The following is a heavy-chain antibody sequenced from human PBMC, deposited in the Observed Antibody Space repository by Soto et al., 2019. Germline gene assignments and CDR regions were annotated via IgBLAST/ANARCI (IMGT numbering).Heavy chain of an antibody. V-gene: IGHV1-69*01. J-gene: IGHJ6*02. CDR2: IIPIFGTA. D-gene: IGHD6-13*01. CDR1: GGTFSSYA. Sequence: QVQLVQSGAEVKKPGSSVKVSCKASGGTFSSYAISWVRQAPGQGLEWMGGIIPIFGTANYAQKFQGRVTITADESTSTGYMELSSLGSEDTAVYYCARRGTYSSSQGYYYYGMDVWGQGTTVTVSS. CDR3: ARRGTYSSSQGYYYYGMDV.